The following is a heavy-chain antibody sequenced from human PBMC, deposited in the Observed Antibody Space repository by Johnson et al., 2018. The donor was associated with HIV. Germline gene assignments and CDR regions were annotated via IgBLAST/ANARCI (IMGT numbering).Heavy chain of an antibody. CDR2: IRYDGSNK. Sequence: VQLVESGGGVVQPGGSLRLSCAASGFTFSSYGMHWVRQAPGKGLEWVAFIRYDGSNKYYADSVKGRFTISRDNAKNSLYLQMNSLRAEDTAVYYCARHVRDRPQGAAFDIWGQGTMVPVSS. D-gene: IGHD3-10*02. CDR1: GFTFSSYG. J-gene: IGHJ3*02. CDR3: ARHVRDRPQGAAFDI. V-gene: IGHV3-30*02.